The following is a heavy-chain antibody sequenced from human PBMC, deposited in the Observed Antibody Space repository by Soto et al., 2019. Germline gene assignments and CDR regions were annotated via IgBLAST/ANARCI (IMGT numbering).Heavy chain of an antibody. Sequence: QVQLVQSGAEVKKPGAPVKVSCKASGYTFTSYGISWVRQAPGQGLEWMGWISAYNGHTNSAQTLQGRVTMTTDTSTTPATMELRSLRSDDTAVYYCARDLSYCSGGSCYSVAYYYYGKDVWGQGTTVTVSS. V-gene: IGHV1-18*04. D-gene: IGHD2-15*01. CDR1: GYTFTSYG. CDR3: ARDLSYCSGGSCYSVAYYYYGKDV. CDR2: ISAYNGHT. J-gene: IGHJ6*02.